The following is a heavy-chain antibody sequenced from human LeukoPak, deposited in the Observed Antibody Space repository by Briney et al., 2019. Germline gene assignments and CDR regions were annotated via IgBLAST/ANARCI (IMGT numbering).Heavy chain of an antibody. V-gene: IGHV3-23*01. D-gene: IGHD3-9*01. Sequence: GGSLRLSCAASGFSFNNYGIHWVRQAPGKGLEWVSAISGSGGSTYYADSVKGRFTISRDNSKNTLHLQMNSLRAEDTAVYYCAKDLNPRRYFDWLPDFDYWGQGTLVTVSS. J-gene: IGHJ4*02. CDR1: GFSFNNYG. CDR3: AKDLNPRRYFDWLPDFDY. CDR2: ISGSGGST.